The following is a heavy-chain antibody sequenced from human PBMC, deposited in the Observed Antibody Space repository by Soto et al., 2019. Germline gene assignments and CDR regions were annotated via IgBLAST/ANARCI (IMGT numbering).Heavy chain of an antibody. D-gene: IGHD5-18*01. V-gene: IGHV3-48*04. Sequence: EVQLVESGGGLVQPGGSLRLSCAASGFTFSTYSMNWVRQAPGKGLEWISYISSSSTTIYYADSVRGRFTISRDNAKNSLYLQMDSLRPEDTAVYYCARGHSIDYWGQGTLVAGSS. J-gene: IGHJ4*02. CDR1: GFTFSTYS. CDR3: ARGHSIDY. CDR2: ISSSSTTI.